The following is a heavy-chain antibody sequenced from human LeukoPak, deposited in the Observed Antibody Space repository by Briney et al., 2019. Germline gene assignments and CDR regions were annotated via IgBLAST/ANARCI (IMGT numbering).Heavy chain of an antibody. CDR1: GFTFSSYA. V-gene: IGHV3-48*04. J-gene: IGHJ3*02. CDR2: ISSSGTTI. Sequence: GGSLGLSCAASGFTFSSYAMNWVRQAPGKGPEWVSYISSSGTTIHYADSVKGRFTISRDNAKNSLILQMNSLRGEDTAVYYCARRFDIWGQGTVVTVSS. CDR3: ARRFDI.